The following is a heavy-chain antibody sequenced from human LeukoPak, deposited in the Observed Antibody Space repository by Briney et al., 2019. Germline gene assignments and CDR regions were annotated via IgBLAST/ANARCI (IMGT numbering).Heavy chain of an antibody. CDR2: TYYGSKWYN. V-gene: IGHV6-1*01. J-gene: IGHJ3*02. D-gene: IGHD3-22*01. CDR1: GDSVSSNSAA. CDR3: ARGVATMIVVEDEAFDI. Sequence: SQTLSLTCAISGDSVSSNSAAWNWIRQSPSRGLEWLGRTYYGSKWYNDYAVSVKSRITINPDTSKNQFSLQLNSVTPEDTAVYYCARGVATMIVVEDEAFDIWGQGTMVTVSS.